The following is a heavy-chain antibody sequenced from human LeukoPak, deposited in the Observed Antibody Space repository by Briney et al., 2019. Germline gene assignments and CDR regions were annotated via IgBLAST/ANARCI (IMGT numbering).Heavy chain of an antibody. Sequence: SETLSLTCTVSGGSISSYYWSWIRQPAGKGLEWIGRIYTSGSTNYNPSLKSRVTISVDKSKNQFSLKLSSVTAADTAVFYCARSLLTRFDPWGQGTLVTVSS. V-gene: IGHV4-4*07. CDR2: IYTSGST. J-gene: IGHJ5*02. CDR1: GGSISSYY. CDR3: ARSLLTRFDP.